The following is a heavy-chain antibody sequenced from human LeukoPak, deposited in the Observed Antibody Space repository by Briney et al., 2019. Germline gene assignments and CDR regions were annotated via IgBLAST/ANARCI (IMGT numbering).Heavy chain of an antibody. CDR3: AKEGGTYDFFGGFFDY. D-gene: IGHD3-3*01. V-gene: IGHV3-23*01. J-gene: IGHJ4*02. CDR2: IIVSGGGT. Sequence: PGGSLRLSCAASGFTFSSYAMSWVRQAPGKGLEWVSAIIVSGGGTYYADSVKGRFTISRDNSKNTLYLQMNSLRAEDTAIYYCAKEGGTYDFFGGFFDYWGQGTLVTVSS. CDR1: GFTFSSYA.